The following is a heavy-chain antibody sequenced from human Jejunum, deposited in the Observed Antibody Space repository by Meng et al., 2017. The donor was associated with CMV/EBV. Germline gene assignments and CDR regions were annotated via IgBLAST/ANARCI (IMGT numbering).Heavy chain of an antibody. CDR2: IYYSGST. CDR3: ARTSYTNYNYYAMDV. CDR1: GGAISNYF. V-gene: IGHV4-59*01. Sequence: GGAISNYFWSWIRQPPRQGLEWIGYIYYSGSTYYNPSLKSRVTVSVDTSKNQFSLKLSSLTAADTAVYYCARTSYTNYNYYAMDVWGQGTTVTVSS. D-gene: IGHD1-1*01. J-gene: IGHJ6*02.